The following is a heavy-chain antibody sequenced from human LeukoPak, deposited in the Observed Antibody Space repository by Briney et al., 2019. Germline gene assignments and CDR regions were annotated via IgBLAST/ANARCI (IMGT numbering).Heavy chain of an antibody. CDR3: ARGNPGSLMDV. CDR2: ISSSGSTI. J-gene: IGHJ6*03. CDR1: GFTFSSYE. V-gene: IGHV3-48*03. Sequence: PGGSLRLSCAASGFTFSSYEMNWVRQAPGKGLEWVSYISSSGSTIYYADSVKGRFTISRDNANNSVYLQMNSLRVEDTAVYYCARGNPGSLMDVWGKGTTVIISS. D-gene: IGHD2-15*01.